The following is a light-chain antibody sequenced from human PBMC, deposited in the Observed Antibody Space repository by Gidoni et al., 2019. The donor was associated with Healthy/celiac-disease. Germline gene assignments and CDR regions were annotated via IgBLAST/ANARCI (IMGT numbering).Light chain of an antibody. CDR3: QQSSNWPPWT. CDR2: DAS. V-gene: IGKV3-11*01. Sequence: IVFTHSPATLSLSPGERATLSCRASQIVSSYLAWYQQKPGQATRLLIYDASNRATGIPARFSGSGSGTDFTLTISSLEPEDFAVYYCQQSSNWPPWTFGQGTKVEIK. J-gene: IGKJ1*01. CDR1: QIVSSY.